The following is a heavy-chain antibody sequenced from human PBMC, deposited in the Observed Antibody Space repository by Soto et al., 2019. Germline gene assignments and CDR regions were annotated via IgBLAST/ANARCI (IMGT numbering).Heavy chain of an antibody. J-gene: IGHJ4*02. CDR1: GYNFTNYW. V-gene: IGHV5-51*01. Sequence: EVQLVQSGAEVKKPGESLKISCKGSGYNFTNYWIAWVRQMPGKGLEWMGIIYPGDSDTKYSPSFQGQVTFSADKSITTAYLHWNSLKASDTAMYYCVRRNDRSGKLVPAPPDYWGQGTLVTVSS. CDR2: IYPGDSDT. CDR3: VRRNDRSGKLVPAPPDY. D-gene: IGHD2-2*01.